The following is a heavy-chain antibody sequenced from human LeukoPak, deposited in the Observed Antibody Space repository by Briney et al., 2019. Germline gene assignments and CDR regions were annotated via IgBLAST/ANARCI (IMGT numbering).Heavy chain of an antibody. CDR3: AKPQYYYDSSGYYFDY. CDR1: GFTFDDYA. J-gene: IGHJ4*02. D-gene: IGHD3-22*01. Sequence: GGSLRLSCAASGFTFDDYAMHWVRQAPGKGLEWVSGISWNSGSIGYADSVKGRFTISRDNAKNSLYLQMNSLRAEDTVLYYCAKPQYYYDSSGYYFDYWGQGTLVTVSS. V-gene: IGHV3-9*01. CDR2: ISWNSGSI.